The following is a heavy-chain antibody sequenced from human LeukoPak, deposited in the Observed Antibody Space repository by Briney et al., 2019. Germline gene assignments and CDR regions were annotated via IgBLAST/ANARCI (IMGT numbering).Heavy chain of an antibody. V-gene: IGHV3-15*01. CDR2: IKSKTDGGTT. CDR3: TTESRGYFDWFAGY. J-gene: IGHJ4*02. CDR1: GFTFSSYW. Sequence: PGGPLRLSCAASGFTFSSYWMSWVRPAPGKGLEWVGRIKSKTDGGTTDYAAPVKGRFTISRDDSKNTLYLQMNSLKTEDTAVYYYTTESRGYFDWFAGYWGQGTLVTVSS. D-gene: IGHD3-9*01.